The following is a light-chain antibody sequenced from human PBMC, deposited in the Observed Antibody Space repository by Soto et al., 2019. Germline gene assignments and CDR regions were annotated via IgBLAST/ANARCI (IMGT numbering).Light chain of an antibody. CDR1: QSVSSN. CDR2: GAS. CDR3: QEYNDWPMYT. J-gene: IGKJ2*01. Sequence: EIVMTQSPATLSVSPGERATLSCRASQSVSSNLDWYQQKPGQAHRLLIYGASTRATGIPARFSGSGSGTEFTLTISSLQSEDCAVYYCQEYNDWPMYTFGQGTKLEIK. V-gene: IGKV3-15*01.